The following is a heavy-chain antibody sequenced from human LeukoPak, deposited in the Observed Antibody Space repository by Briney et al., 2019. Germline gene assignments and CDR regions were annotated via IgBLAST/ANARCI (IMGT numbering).Heavy chain of an antibody. J-gene: IGHJ6*02. V-gene: IGHV4-59*01. Sequence: SETLSLTCTVSGGSISSYYWSWIRQPPGKGLEWIGYTYYSGSTNYNPSLKSRVTISVDTSKNQFSLKLSSVTAADTAVYYCARDRRGGRGVYYYYYGMDVWGQGTTVTVSS. CDR3: ARDRRGGRGVYYYYYGMDV. D-gene: IGHD3-10*01. CDR1: GGSISSYY. CDR2: TYYSGST.